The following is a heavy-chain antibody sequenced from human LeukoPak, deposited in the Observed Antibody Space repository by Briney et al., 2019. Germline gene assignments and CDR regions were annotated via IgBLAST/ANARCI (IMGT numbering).Heavy chain of an antibody. D-gene: IGHD3-10*01. V-gene: IGHV1-46*01. CDR3: ARCFFLGSGIPNWFDP. J-gene: IGHJ5*02. Sequence: ASVKVSCKASGYTFTRYYMHWVRQAPGQGLEWMGIINPRGGSTSYAQKFQGRVTMTRDTSTSTVYVELSSLRSEDTAVYYCARCFFLGSGIPNWFDPWGQGTLVTVSS. CDR1: GYTFTRYY. CDR2: INPRGGST.